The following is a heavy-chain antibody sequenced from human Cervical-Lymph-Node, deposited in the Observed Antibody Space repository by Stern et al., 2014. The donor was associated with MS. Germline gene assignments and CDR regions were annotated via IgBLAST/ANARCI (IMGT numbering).Heavy chain of an antibody. CDR2: LSWNGDDI. CDR1: RFIFDDYA. CDR3: VKDREVVPPYYGSDV. Sequence: EVQLLESGGGLVQPGRSLRLSFVASRFIFDDYAMYWVRPATGKGLECVSGLSWNGDDIGYADSVKGRFTISRDNAKNSLYLQMNSLRVEDTALYYCVKDREVVPPYYGSDVWGQGTTVTVS. D-gene: IGHD2-2*01. V-gene: IGHV3-9*01. J-gene: IGHJ6*02.